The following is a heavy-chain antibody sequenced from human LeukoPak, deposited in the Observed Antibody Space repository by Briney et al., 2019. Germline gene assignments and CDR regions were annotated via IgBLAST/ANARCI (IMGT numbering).Heavy chain of an antibody. J-gene: IGHJ4*02. D-gene: IGHD3-3*01. CDR1: GFTFSSYW. CDR2: INSDGSST. Sequence: GGSLRLSCAASGFTFSSYWMHWVRQAPGKGLVWVSRINSDGSSTSYADSVKGRFTISRDNAKNSLYLQMNSLRAEDTAVYYCAREGIFWSGYYVYWGQGTLVTVSS. V-gene: IGHV3-74*01. CDR3: AREGIFWSGYYVY.